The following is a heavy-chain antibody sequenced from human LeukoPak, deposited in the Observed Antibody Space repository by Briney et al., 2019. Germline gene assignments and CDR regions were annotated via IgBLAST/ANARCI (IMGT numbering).Heavy chain of an antibody. CDR3: ARSMVRGVTRNLFDY. Sequence: SETLSLTCAVSGGSLSAYYWGWIRQPPGKGLEWIGEIHHSGKTSHNPSLKSRVTISLDTSKNQFSLKLSSVTAADTAVYYCARSMVRGVTRNLFDYWGQGTLVNVSS. J-gene: IGHJ4*02. CDR1: GGSLSAYY. V-gene: IGHV4-34*01. CDR2: IHHSGKT. D-gene: IGHD3-10*01.